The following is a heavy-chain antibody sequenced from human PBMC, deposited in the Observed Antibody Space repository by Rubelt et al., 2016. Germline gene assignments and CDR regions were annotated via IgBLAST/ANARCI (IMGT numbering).Heavy chain of an antibody. Sequence: SWVRQAPGQGLEWMGGIIPIFGTANYAQKFQSRVTITADKSTSTAYMELSSLRSDDTAVYYCARDGIGYCSGGSCSYYYGMDVWGQGTTVTVSS. CDR2: IIPIFGTA. D-gene: IGHD2-15*01. CDR3: ARDGIGYCSGGSCSYYYGMDV. J-gene: IGHJ6*02. V-gene: IGHV1-69*06.